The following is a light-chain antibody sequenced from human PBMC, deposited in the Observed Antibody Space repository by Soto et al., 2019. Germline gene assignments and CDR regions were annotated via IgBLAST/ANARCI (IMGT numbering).Light chain of an antibody. J-gene: IGLJ1*01. CDR2: DVS. V-gene: IGLV2-14*01. CDR1: SSDVGGYNY. CDR3: SSYTSSSTGV. Sequence: QSALTQPASVSGSPGQSITISCTGTSSDVGGYNYVSWYQQHPGKAPKLMIYDVSNRPSGVSNRFSGSKSGNTVSLTISGLQAEDEADYYCSSYTSSSTGVFGTGTKVTVL.